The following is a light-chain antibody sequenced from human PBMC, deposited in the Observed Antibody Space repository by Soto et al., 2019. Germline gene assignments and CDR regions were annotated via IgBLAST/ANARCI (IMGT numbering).Light chain of an antibody. Sequence: DIQMTQSPSTLSASGGERVTITCRASQSISSWLAWYQQKPGKAPNLLIYKASSLESGVPSRFSGSGSGTEFTLTISSLQPDDFATYYCQQYNTYSRTFGQGTKVDVK. CDR3: QQYNTYSRT. V-gene: IGKV1-5*03. CDR1: QSISSW. CDR2: KAS. J-gene: IGKJ1*01.